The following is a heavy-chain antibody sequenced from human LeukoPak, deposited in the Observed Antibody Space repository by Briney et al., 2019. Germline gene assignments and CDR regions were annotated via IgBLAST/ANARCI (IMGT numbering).Heavy chain of an antibody. V-gene: IGHV1-2*02. CDR1: GYTFTGYY. Sequence: ASVKVSCKASGYTFTGYYMHWVRQAPGQGLEWMGWINPNSGGTNYAQKLQGRVTMTTDTSTTTAYMELRSLRSDDTAMYYCARGEAAARHFDYWGQGTLVTVSS. J-gene: IGHJ4*02. CDR2: INPNSGGT. D-gene: IGHD6-13*01. CDR3: ARGEAAARHFDY.